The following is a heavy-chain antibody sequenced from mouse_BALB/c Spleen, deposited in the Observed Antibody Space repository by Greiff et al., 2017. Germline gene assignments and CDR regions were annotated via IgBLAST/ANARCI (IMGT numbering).Heavy chain of an antibody. V-gene: IGHV1-7*01. Sequence: QVQLQQSGAELVKPGASVTMSCKASGYTFTSYWMHWVKQRPGQGLEWIGYINPSTGYTEYNPKFNDKATLTADKSTSTAYKQLSSLTSEDSAVYCCARGVYYYGDYWGQGTSVTVSS. CDR2: INPSTGYT. D-gene: IGHD1-1*01. CDR3: ARGVYYYGDY. CDR1: GYTFTSYW. J-gene: IGHJ4*01.